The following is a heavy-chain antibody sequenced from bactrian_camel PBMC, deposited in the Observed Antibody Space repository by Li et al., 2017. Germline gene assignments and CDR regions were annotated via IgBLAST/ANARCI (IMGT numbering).Heavy chain of an antibody. V-gene: IGHV3-2*01. CDR3: AARGPYCYTKLSVRDFTY. CDR1: GDFYSRYC. J-gene: IGHJ6*01. Sequence: QVQLVESGGGSVQPGGSLRLSCAASGDFYSRYCMGWFRQATGKEREGVASIDPFHDATNYADSVKGRFTISQDNTKNTVYLQMNSLKPEDTAMYYCAARGPYCYTKLSVRDFTYWGQGTQVTVS. D-gene: IGHD2*01. CDR2: IDPFHDAT.